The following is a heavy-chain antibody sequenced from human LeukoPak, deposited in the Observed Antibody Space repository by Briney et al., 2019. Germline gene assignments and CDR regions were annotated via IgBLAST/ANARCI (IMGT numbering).Heavy chain of an antibody. CDR2: ISYDGSNK. V-gene: IGHV3-30-3*01. CDR3: ARDPVAGPDY. Sequence: GRSLRLSCAASGFTFSSYAMHWVRQAPGKGLEWVAVISYDGSNKYYADSVKGRFTISRDNSKNTLYLQMNSLRAEDMAVYYCARDPVAGPDYWGQGTLVTVSS. D-gene: IGHD6-19*01. CDR1: GFTFSSYA. J-gene: IGHJ4*02.